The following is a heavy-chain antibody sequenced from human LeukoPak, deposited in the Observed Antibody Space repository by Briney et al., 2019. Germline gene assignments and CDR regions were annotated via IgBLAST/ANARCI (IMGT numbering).Heavy chain of an antibody. J-gene: IGHJ6*02. CDR1: GFTFSSYN. CDR2: ISGSSTYI. CDR3: ARDRGEWLRPSYYYGTDV. D-gene: IGHD5-12*01. V-gene: IGHV3-21*01. Sequence: GGSLRLSCAASGFTFSSYNMNWVRQAPGKGLEWVSCISGSSTYIYYADSVKGRFTISRDNAKNSLYLQMNSLRAEDTAVYYCARDRGEWLRPSYYYGTDVWGQGTTVTVSS.